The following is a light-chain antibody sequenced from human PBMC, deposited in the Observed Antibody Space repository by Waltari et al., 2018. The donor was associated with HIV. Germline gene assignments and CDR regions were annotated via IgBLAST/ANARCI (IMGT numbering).Light chain of an antibody. CDR2: AAS. V-gene: IGKV1-17*01. J-gene: IGKJ1*01. Sequence: IQMTQSPSSLPAPVRDSVTIPCRASRGIKKVFVWYQQKPGTAPKRLPHAASTLHTGVPSSICGRGYGSEFTLTISSLPPEDFATYYCLQVNTDPRTFGQGTKVKNK. CDR3: LQVNTDPRT. CDR1: RGIKKV.